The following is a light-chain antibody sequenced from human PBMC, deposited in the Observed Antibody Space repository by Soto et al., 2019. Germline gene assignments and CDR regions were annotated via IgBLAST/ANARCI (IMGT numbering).Light chain of an antibody. CDR3: QQAYGAPPT. V-gene: IGKV1-39*01. Sequence: DIQMTQSPSSLSASVGDRVTITRRASQSISSYLNWYQQKPGKAPKLLIYAASSLQSGVPSRFSGSGSGTDFTLTISSLQPEDFATYYCQQAYGAPPTFGQGTKVDI. J-gene: IGKJ1*01. CDR1: QSISSY. CDR2: AAS.